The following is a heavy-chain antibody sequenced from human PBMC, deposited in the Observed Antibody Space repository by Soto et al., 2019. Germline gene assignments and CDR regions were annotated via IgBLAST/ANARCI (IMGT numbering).Heavy chain of an antibody. V-gene: IGHV4-39*01. CDR3: ARRGSGSYSDY. CDR2: IYYSGST. J-gene: IGHJ4*02. D-gene: IGHD1-26*01. CDR1: GGSISSSSYY. Sequence: QLQLQESGPGLVKPSETLSLTCTVSGGSISSSSYYWGWIRQPPGKGLEWIGSIYYSGSTYYNPSLKSRVTISVGTSKNQFSRKLSSVTAADTAVYYCARRGSGSYSDYWGQGTLVTVSS.